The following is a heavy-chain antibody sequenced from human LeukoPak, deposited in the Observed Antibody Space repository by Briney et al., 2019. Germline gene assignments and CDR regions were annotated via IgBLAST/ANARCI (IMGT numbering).Heavy chain of an antibody. CDR2: INSDGSST. CDR1: GFTFRNYW. D-gene: IGHD2-21*01. V-gene: IGHV3-74*01. CDR3: ARGGFGIVVVSAIDY. Sequence: GGSLRLSCAASGFTFRNYWMHWVRHAPGKGLVCVSRINSDGSSTTYADSVKGRFTMSRDNAKNTLYLQMNSLRAEDTAVYYCARGGFGIVVVSAIDYWGQGTLVTVSS. J-gene: IGHJ4*02.